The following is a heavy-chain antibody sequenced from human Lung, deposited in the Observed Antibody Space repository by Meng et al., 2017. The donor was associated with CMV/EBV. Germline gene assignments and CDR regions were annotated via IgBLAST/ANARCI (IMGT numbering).Heavy chain of an antibody. V-gene: IGHV5-51*01. CDR3: ASLWGVFDWNFDGFDI. CDR1: GSSFTTYW. Sequence: GGSXRLSCQGSGSSFTTYWIAWVRQMPGKGLEWVGSIYPGDDDTRYSPSLQGQVTISADASITAAYLQWNSLKAADTAMYYCASLWGVFDWNFDGFDIWGQGTMVTVSS. D-gene: IGHD1-7*01. CDR2: IYPGDDDT. J-gene: IGHJ3*02.